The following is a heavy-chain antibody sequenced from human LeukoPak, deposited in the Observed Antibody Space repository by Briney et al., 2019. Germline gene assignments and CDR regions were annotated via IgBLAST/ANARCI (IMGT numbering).Heavy chain of an antibody. V-gene: IGHV3-30*02. Sequence: PGGSLRLSCAASGFTFSSYGMHWVRQAPGKGLEWVAFIRYDGSNKYYADSVKGRFTISRDNSKNTLYLQMNSLRPEDTAVYYCARDLGMDTAMVTSGFDYWGQGTLVTVSS. CDR2: IRYDGSNK. J-gene: IGHJ4*02. CDR3: ARDLGMDTAMVTSGFDY. D-gene: IGHD5-18*01. CDR1: GFTFSSYG.